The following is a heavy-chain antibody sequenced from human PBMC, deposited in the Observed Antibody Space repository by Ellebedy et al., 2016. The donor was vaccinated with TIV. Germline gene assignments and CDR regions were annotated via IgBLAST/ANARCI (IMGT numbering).Heavy chain of an antibody. J-gene: IGHJ3*02. V-gene: IGHV1-18*01. D-gene: IGHD6-19*01. CDR3: ARDAAQQWLIEGGDAFEI. CDR1: GYVFTSYG. CDR2: INAHNGNT. Sequence: AASVKVSCKASGYVFTSYGINWVRQAPGEGPEWMGWINAHNGNTNYAMKFQDRVTLTRDTSTSTIYMDLRRLTSDDTAVYYCARDAAQQWLIEGGDAFEIWGQGTMVTVSS.